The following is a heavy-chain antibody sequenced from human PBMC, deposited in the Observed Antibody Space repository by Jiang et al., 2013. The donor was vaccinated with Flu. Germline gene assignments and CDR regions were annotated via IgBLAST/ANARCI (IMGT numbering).Heavy chain of an antibody. J-gene: IGHJ5*02. V-gene: IGHV6-1*01. CDR1: GDSVSSNSVA. D-gene: IGHD5/OR15-5a*01. CDR3: ARGVFPYGFDA. Sequence: SQTLSLTCAISGDSVSSNSVAWNWIGQSPSRGLEWLGRTYYRSKWYNDYAVFVKSRISINPDTSKNQFSLQLNSVTPEDTAVYSCARGVFPYGFDAWGQGTLVTVSS. CDR2: TYYRSKWYN.